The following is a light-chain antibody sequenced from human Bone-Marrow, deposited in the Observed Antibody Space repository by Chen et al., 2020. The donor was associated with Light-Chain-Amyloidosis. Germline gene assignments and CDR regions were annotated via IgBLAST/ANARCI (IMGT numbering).Light chain of an antibody. V-gene: IGLV1-51*02. CDR3: ATWGSSLTVWM. Sequence: QSVLTQPPSVSAAPGQKVTISCSGSNSNIGINYVSWYQQLPGTSPKLLIYENNQRPSEIPDRFSGSKSGTSATLGVAGLQTGDEADYYCATWGSSLTVWMFGGGTKLTVL. CDR1: NSNIGINY. J-gene: IGLJ3*02. CDR2: ENN.